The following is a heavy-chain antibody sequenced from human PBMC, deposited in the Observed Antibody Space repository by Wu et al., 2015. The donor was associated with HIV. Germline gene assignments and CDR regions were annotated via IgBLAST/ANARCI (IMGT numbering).Heavy chain of an antibody. Sequence: QVQLVQSENEIKKPGSSVKVSCKASEDTFKNLVIDWVRQAPGQGLEWMGWISANNGDTNYAQKFQGRVTMTTDTSTSTGYMELRSLRSDDTAVYYCAREGVDAFDPWGQGTVVTVSS. CDR3: AREGVDAFDP. CDR1: EDTFKNLV. D-gene: IGHD5-12*01. CDR2: ISANNGDT. V-gene: IGHV1-18*01. J-gene: IGHJ5*02.